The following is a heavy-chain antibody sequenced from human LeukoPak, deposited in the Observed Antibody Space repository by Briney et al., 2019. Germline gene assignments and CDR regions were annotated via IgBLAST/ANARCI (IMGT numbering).Heavy chain of an antibody. CDR1: GFTVSSIY. Sequence: GGSLXLSCAASGFTVSSIYMSWVRQAPGKGLEWISVIYGGSNTYYYADSVKGRFTISRDNSKNTVYLQMNSLRVEDTAIYYCARGSGFETGDYWGQGTLVTVSS. V-gene: IGHV3-53*01. CDR2: IYGGSNT. D-gene: IGHD5-12*01. CDR3: ARGSGFETGDY. J-gene: IGHJ4*02.